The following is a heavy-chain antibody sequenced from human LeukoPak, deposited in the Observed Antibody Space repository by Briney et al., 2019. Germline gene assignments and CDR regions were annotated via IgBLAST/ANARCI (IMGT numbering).Heavy chain of an antibody. CDR1: GFTFSSYW. D-gene: IGHD6-13*01. CDR3: TRGQQLVGD. Sequence: GGSLRLSCAASGFTFSSYWMHWFRQAPGKGLVWVSRINPDGGSTAYADSAKGRFTISRDNAKNTLYLQMNSLRVEDTAVYYCTRGQQLVGDWGQGTLVTVSS. V-gene: IGHV3-74*01. J-gene: IGHJ4*02. CDR2: INPDGGST.